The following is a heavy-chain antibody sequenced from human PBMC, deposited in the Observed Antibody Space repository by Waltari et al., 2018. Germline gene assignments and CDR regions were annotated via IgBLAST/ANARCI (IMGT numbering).Heavy chain of an antibody. V-gene: IGHV4-34*01. CDR1: GGSLSGYY. Sequence: QVQLQQWGAGLLKPSETLSLTCAVYGGSLSGYYWSWIRQPPGKGLEWIGEINHSGSTNYNPSLKSRVTISVDTSKNQFSLKLSSVTAADTAVYYCARGWGVVTTVDYWGQGTLVTVSS. CDR2: INHSGST. J-gene: IGHJ4*02. CDR3: ARGWGVVTTVDY. D-gene: IGHD4-4*01.